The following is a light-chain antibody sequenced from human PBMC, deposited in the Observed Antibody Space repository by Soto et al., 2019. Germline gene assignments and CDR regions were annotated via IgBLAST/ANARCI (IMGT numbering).Light chain of an antibody. Sequence: EIVLTQSPGTLSLSPGERATLSCRASQSVSSTYLGWYQQKPGQAPRLLIYGASSRATGIPDRFSGSGSGTDFTRTIARLEPEDFAVYYCQLYGSSPPRTFGQGTKGEIK. CDR2: GAS. J-gene: IGKJ1*01. CDR1: QSVSSTY. CDR3: QLYGSSPPRT. V-gene: IGKV3-20*01.